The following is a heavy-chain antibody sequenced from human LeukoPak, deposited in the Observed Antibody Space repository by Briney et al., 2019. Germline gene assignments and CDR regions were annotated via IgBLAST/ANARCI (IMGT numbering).Heavy chain of an antibody. Sequence: GGSLRLSCAASGFTFSDYYMSWIRQAPGKGLEWVSYISSSGSTIYYADSVKGRFTISRDNAKNSLYLQMNSLRAEDTAVYYCARDMVRGVIRTYNWFDPWGQGTLVTVSS. J-gene: IGHJ5*02. V-gene: IGHV3-11*01. D-gene: IGHD3-10*01. CDR1: GFTFSDYY. CDR3: ARDMVRGVIRTYNWFDP. CDR2: ISSSGSTI.